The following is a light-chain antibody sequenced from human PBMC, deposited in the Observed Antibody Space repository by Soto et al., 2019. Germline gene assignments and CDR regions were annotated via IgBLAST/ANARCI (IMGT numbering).Light chain of an antibody. CDR1: QSISNSY. Sequence: DIVLTQSPGTLSLSPGERATLSCRASQSISNSYLAWFQQKPGQSPRLLIYGASSRPTGIPDRFSGSGSRTDFTLAISRLEPEDFALYYCQQNGSSPFTFGGGTKVEIK. V-gene: IGKV3-20*01. CDR3: QQNGSSPFT. J-gene: IGKJ4*01. CDR2: GAS.